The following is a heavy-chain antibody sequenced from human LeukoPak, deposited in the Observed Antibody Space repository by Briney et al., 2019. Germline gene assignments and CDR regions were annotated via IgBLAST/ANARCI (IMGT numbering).Heavy chain of an antibody. CDR1: GFTFSSYA. CDR2: ISGSGGST. J-gene: IGHJ4*02. CDR3: AKCSGGSCYSGDGFDY. Sequence: GGSLRLSCAASGFTFSSYAMSWVRQAPGKGLEWVSAISGSGGSTYYADSVKGRFTISRDNSKNTLYLQMNSLRAEDTAVYYCAKCSGGSCYSGDGFDYWGQGTLVTVSS. V-gene: IGHV3-23*01. D-gene: IGHD2-15*01.